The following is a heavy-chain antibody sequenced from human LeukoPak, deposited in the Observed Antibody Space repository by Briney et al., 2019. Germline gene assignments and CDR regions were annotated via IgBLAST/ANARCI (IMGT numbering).Heavy chain of an antibody. CDR3: ARVGYNDYDLDY. Sequence: TGGSLRLSXAASSFTFSRYWMSWVRQAPGKGLEWMANINEGANAKYYVDSVKGRFTISRDNAKNSLYLQMNSLRVEDTVVYYCARVGYNDYDLDYWGQGALVTVSS. D-gene: IGHD5-12*01. CDR2: INEGANAK. J-gene: IGHJ4*02. CDR1: SFTFSRYW. V-gene: IGHV3-7*01.